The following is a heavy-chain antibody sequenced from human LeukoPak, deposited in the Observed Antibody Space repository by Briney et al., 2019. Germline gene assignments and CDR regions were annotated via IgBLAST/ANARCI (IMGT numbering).Heavy chain of an antibody. D-gene: IGHD3-10*01. V-gene: IGHV4-31*03. CDR2: IYYSGST. CDR3: ASLAHFYGSGSYHKDY. Sequence: SETLSLTCTVSGGSISSGGYYWSWIRQHPGKGLEWIGYIYYSGSTYYNPSLKSRVTISVDRSKNQFSLKLSSVTAADTAVYYCASLAHFYGSGSYHKDYWGQGTLVTVSS. CDR1: GGSISSGGYY. J-gene: IGHJ4*02.